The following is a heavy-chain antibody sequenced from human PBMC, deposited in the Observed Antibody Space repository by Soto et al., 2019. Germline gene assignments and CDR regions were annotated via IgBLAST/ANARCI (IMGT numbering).Heavy chain of an antibody. J-gene: IGHJ4*02. V-gene: IGHV3-73*01. CDR2: IRSKANSYAT. CDR1: GFTFSGSA. CDR3: TRPYCSGGSCYSFG. Sequence: EVQLVESGGGLVQPGGSLKLSCAASGFTFSGSAMHWVRQASGKGLEWVGRIRSKANSYATAYAASVKGRFTISRDDSKNTAYLQMNSLKTEDTAVYYCTRPYCSGGSCYSFGWGQGTLVTVSS. D-gene: IGHD2-15*01.